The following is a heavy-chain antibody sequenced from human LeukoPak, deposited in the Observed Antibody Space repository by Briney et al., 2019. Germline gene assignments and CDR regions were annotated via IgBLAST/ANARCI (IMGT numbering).Heavy chain of an antibody. J-gene: IGHJ4*02. CDR2: ISDSDADT. CDR1: GFSFRSFT. V-gene: IGHV3-23*01. CDR3: AKAKGRSGRIVVVPAATYDY. D-gene: IGHD2-2*01. Sequence: LSGGSLRLSCAASGFSFRSFTMHWVRQAPGKGLEWVSGISDSDADTYYADSVKGRFTISRDNSKNTLYLQMNSLRAEDTAVYYCAKAKGRSGRIVVVPAATYDYWGQGTLVTVSS.